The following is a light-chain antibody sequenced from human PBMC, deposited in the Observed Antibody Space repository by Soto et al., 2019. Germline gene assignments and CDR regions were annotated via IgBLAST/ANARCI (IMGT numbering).Light chain of an antibody. CDR3: QQCRNSPLT. CDR2: DAS. J-gene: IGKJ4*01. V-gene: IGKV3-15*01. CDR1: QNVYNN. Sequence: EIVMTQSPATLSVSPGEGATLSCKASQNVYNNLAWYQQRPGQPPRLLIYDASTRATRISARFSGSGYGTEFTLTISSLQSEDFAVYFCQQCRNSPLTFGGGTKVEIK.